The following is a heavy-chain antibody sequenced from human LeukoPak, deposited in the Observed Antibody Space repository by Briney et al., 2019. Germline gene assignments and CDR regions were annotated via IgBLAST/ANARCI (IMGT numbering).Heavy chain of an antibody. D-gene: IGHD1-26*01. CDR2: ISSSSSYI. V-gene: IGHV3-21*01. CDR1: GFTFSSHS. CDR3: ARAVDSGSYYDAFDI. J-gene: IGHJ3*02. Sequence: GGSLRLSCAASGFTFSSHSMNWVRQAPGKGLEWVSSISSSSSYIYYADSVKGRFTISRDNAKNSLYLQMNSLRAEDTAVYYCARAVDSGSYYDAFDIWGQGTMVTVSS.